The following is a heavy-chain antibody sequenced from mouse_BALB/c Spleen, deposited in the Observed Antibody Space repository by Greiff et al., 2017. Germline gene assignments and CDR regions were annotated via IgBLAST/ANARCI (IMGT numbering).Heavy chain of an antibody. CDR3: TREGLRRVFDY. J-gene: IGHJ2*01. Sequence: QVQLQQPGAELVKPGASVKLSCKASGYTFTSFYMYWVKQRPGQGLEWIGGINPSNGGTNFNEKFKSKATLTVDKSSSTAYMQLSSLTSEDSAVYYCTREGLRRVFDYWGQGTTLTVSS. V-gene: IGHV1S81*02. CDR1: GYTFTSFY. D-gene: IGHD2-2*01. CDR2: INPSNGGT.